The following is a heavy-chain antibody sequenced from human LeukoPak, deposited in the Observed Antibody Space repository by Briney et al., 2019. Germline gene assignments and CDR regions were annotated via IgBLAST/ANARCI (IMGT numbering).Heavy chain of an antibody. Sequence: GGSLRLSCAASGFTFSNAWMCWVRQAPGKGLEWVGRIKSKADGGTTDYAAPVKGRFTISRDDSKNTLYLQMNSLKTDDTAVYYCTTGAERGLIIYYFDYWGQGALVTVSS. J-gene: IGHJ4*02. CDR1: GFTFSNAW. V-gene: IGHV3-15*01. CDR2: IKSKADGGTT. CDR3: TTGAERGLIIYYFDY. D-gene: IGHD3-10*01.